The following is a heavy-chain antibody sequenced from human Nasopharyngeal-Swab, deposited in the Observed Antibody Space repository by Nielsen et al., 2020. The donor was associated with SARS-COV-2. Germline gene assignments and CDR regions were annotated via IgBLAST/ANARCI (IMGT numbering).Heavy chain of an antibody. CDR1: GFAFNNYA. V-gene: IGHV3-23*01. J-gene: IGHJ4*02. Sequence: GESLKISCAASGFAFNNYALSWVRQAPGRGLEWVSSITNHYRASFADSVKGRFTISRDNFKNTIYLHMNSLRAEDTAVYYCAKDLTGYYAPLDQWGQGTLVTVSS. D-gene: IGHD3-9*01. CDR2: ITNHYRA. CDR3: AKDLTGYYAPLDQ.